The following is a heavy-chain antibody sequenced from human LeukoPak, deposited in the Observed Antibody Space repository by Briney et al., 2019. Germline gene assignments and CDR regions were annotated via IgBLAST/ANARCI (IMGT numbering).Heavy chain of an antibody. D-gene: IGHD3-10*01. Sequence: GGSLRLSCAASGFTFSSYAMSWVRQAPGKGLEWVLHISDSGGKTYYADSVKGRFTISRDNSKNTLYLQMDSLRAEDTAIYYCADFGSGSYCFDYWGQGTLVTVSS. CDR2: ISDSGGKT. CDR1: GFTFSSYA. CDR3: ADFGSGSYCFDY. J-gene: IGHJ4*02. V-gene: IGHV3-23*01.